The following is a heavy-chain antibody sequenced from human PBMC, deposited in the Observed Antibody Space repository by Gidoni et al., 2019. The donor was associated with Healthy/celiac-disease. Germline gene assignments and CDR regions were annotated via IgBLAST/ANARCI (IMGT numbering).Heavy chain of an antibody. CDR3: AKDIRGYSSGWSGTGIDY. CDR1: GFTFDDYA. V-gene: IGHV3-9*01. CDR2: ISWNSGSI. J-gene: IGHJ4*02. D-gene: IGHD6-19*01. Sequence: EVQLVESGGGLVQPGRSLRLSCSASGFTFDDYAMHWVRQAPGKGLEWVSGISWNSGSIGYADSVKGRFTISRDNAKNSLYLQMNSLRAEDTALYYCAKDIRGYSSGWSGTGIDYWGQGTLVTVSS.